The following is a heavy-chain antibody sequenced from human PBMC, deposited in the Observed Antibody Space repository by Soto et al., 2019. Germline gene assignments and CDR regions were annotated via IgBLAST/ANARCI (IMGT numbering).Heavy chain of an antibody. V-gene: IGHV1-69*19. CDR3: AREVQVHTPAFVY. CDR2: ISPMFGAA. Sequence: QVQLVQSGAEMKKPGSSVKVSCQSSGGTFNTYAMNWVRQAPGQGPEWMGDISPMFGAANYAPKFQGRVTITADESTGTSYMPLSSLTSEDTGLYFCAREVQVHTPAFVYWGQGTLVTVSS. CDR1: GGTFNTYA. J-gene: IGHJ4*02. D-gene: IGHD3-10*01.